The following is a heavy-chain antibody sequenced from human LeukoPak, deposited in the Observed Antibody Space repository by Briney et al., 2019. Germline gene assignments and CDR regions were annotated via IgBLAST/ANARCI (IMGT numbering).Heavy chain of an antibody. V-gene: IGHV4-39*01. CDR2: IYDSGST. J-gene: IGHJ5*02. CDR3: ARGRDDYSNFDWFDP. D-gene: IGHD4-11*01. CDR1: GGSIRSSYYY. Sequence: SETLSLTCTVSGGSIRSSYYYWGWIRQPPGKGLEWIGSIYDSGSTYYNPSLKSRVTISVDTSKNQFSLKLNSVTAADTAVYYCARGRDDYSNFDWFDPWGQGTLVTVSS.